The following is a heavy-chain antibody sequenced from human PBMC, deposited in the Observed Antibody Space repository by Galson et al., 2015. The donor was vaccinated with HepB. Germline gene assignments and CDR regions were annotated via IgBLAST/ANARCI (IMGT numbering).Heavy chain of an antibody. CDR3: ARGTVTTFFHYYYYYMDV. D-gene: IGHD4-17*01. V-gene: IGHV1-69*13. CDR2: IIPIFGTA. Sequence: SVKVSCKASGGTFSSYAISWVRQAPGQGLEWMGGIIPIFGTANYAQKFLGRVTITADESTSTAYMELSSLRSEDTAVYYCARGTVTTFFHYYYYYMDVWGKGTTVTVSS. CDR1: GGTFSSYA. J-gene: IGHJ6*03.